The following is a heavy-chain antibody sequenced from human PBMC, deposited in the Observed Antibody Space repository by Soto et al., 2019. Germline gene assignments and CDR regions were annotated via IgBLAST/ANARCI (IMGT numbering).Heavy chain of an antibody. V-gene: IGHV3-7*03. J-gene: IGHJ4*02. CDR3: ARAVKLAVPAATGYFDF. D-gene: IGHD6-13*01. CDR2: IKPDGSVG. CDR1: GFTFSDYW. Sequence: EVQLVESGGTLVQPGGSLRLSCEASGFTFSDYWMSWVRQAPGKGLEWVANIKPDGSVGYYVDSVKGRFTISRDNAKNSLLLQMNGLRAGDTAIYYCARAVKLAVPAATGYFDFWGQGTLVTVSS.